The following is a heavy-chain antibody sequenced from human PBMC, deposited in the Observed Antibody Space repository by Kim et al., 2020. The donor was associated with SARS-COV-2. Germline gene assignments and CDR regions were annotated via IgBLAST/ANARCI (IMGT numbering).Heavy chain of an antibody. V-gene: IGHV1-8*01. J-gene: IGHJ2*01. CDR3: AILLSDCGGECYSYFWYLDP. CDR1: GYTFTSYD. CDR2: MNPNSGNT. D-gene: IGHD2-21*01. Sequence: ASVKVSCKASGYTFTSYDINWVRQATGQGLEWMGWMNPNSGNTGYAQKFQGRVTMTTNTSISTAYMELSSLRSDDTAVYYCAILLSDCGGECYSYFWYLDPSGGSNLVTLSS.